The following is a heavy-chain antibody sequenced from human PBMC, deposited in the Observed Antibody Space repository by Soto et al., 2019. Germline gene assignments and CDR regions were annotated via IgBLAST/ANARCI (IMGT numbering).Heavy chain of an antibody. Sequence: EVQLLESGGGVVQPGESLKLACAASGFPFPNYAMRWVRQAPGKGLESVSTTGGGIGPYYADSVKGRFTISRDNPRSTLYLEMTSLRAEDTAIYYCAKMPDGVNRHSPYCWGPGTLVTVSS. V-gene: IGHV3-23*01. CDR1: GFPFPNYA. CDR2: TGGGIGP. D-gene: IGHD1-26*01. CDR3: AKMPDGVNRHSPYC. J-gene: IGHJ4*02.